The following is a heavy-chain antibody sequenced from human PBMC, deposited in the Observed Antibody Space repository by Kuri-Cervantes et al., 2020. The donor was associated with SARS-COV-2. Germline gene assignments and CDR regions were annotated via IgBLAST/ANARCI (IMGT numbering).Heavy chain of an antibody. V-gene: IGHV3-23*01. D-gene: IGHD4-23*01. Sequence: GGSLRLSCAASGFTFSSYAMSWVRQAPGKGLEWVSAISGSGGSTYYADSVKGRFTISRDNSKNTLYLQMNGLRAEDTAVYYCAKAPRPHWDGGNSGDYWGQGTLVTVSS. CDR2: ISGSGGST. CDR1: GFTFSSYA. CDR3: AKAPRPHWDGGNSGDY. J-gene: IGHJ4*02.